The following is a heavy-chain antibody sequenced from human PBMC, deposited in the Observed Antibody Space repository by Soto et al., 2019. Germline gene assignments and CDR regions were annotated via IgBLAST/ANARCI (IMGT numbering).Heavy chain of an antibody. J-gene: IGHJ5*02. CDR3: AKVMVKNWFDP. CDR2: ISGSGGST. D-gene: IGHD5-18*01. CDR1: GFTFRDYA. V-gene: IGHV3-23*01. Sequence: GSLRLSCAASGFTFRDYAMHWVRQAPGKGLEWVSAISGSGGSTYYADSVKGRFTISRDNSKNTLYLQMSSLRAEDMAVYYCAKVMVKNWFDPWGQGTLVTVSS.